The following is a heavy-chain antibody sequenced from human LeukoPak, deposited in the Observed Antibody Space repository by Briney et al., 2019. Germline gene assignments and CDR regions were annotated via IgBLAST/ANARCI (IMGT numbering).Heavy chain of an antibody. D-gene: IGHD1-20*01. CDR3: AKDNWNDNWFDP. CDR2: ISYDGSNK. CDR1: GFTFSSYG. V-gene: IGHV3-30*18. Sequence: PGRSLRLSCADSGFTFSSYGMHWVRQAPGKGLEWVAVISYDGSNKYYADSVKGRFTISRDNSKNTLFLQMNSLRAEDTAVYYCAKDNWNDNWFDPWGQGTLVTVSS. J-gene: IGHJ5*02.